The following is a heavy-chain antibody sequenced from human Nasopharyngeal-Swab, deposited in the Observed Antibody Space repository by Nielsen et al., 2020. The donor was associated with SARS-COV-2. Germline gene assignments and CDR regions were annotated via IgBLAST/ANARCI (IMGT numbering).Heavy chain of an antibody. Sequence: SKPLPPTFPVPVASIISGAYSWTCILQHPGKGLEWIGYIYYSGSTYYNPSLKSRVTISVDTSKNQFSLKLSSVTAADTAVYYCARNAGIQLRGFDYWGQGTLVTVSS. CDR2: IYYSGST. J-gene: IGHJ4*02. V-gene: IGHV4-31*03. CDR3: ARNAGIQLRGFDY. D-gene: IGHD5-18*01. CDR1: VASIISGAYS.